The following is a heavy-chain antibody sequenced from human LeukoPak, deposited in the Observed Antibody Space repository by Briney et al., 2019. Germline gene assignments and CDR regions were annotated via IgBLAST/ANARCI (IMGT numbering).Heavy chain of an antibody. V-gene: IGHV4-39*07. Sequence: PSETLFLTCTVSGGSISSSSYYWGWIRQPPGKELEWIGSIYYSGSTYYNPSLKSRVTISVDTSKNQFSLKLSSVTAADTAVYYCASEYGSGSYESHYGMDVWGQGTTVTVSS. CDR3: ASEYGSGSYESHYGMDV. D-gene: IGHD3-10*01. J-gene: IGHJ6*02. CDR2: IYYSGST. CDR1: GGSISSSSYY.